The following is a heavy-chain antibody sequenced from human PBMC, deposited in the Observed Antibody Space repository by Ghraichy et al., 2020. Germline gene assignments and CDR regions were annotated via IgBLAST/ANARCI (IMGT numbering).Heavy chain of an antibody. V-gene: IGHV3-23*01. CDR1: GFIFNTYG. CDR2: ISGSGGRT. D-gene: IGHD6-13*01. CDR3: AKLVGQQNVVDS. Sequence: GGSLRLSCAASGFIFNTYGINWVRQAPGKGLEWVSGISGSGGRTFYADSVKGRFTISRDNSKNTLFLQMDTLRAEDTAVYYCAKLVGQQNVVDSWGQGTLVTVSS. J-gene: IGHJ4*02.